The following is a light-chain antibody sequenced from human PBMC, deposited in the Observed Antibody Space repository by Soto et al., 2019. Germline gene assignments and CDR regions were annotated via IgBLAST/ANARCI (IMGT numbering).Light chain of an antibody. CDR2: DAS. J-gene: IGKJ3*01. CDR1: QSVSSS. Sequence: EIVLTQSPATPSLSPGERATLSCRASQSVSSSLVWYQQKRGQAPRLLIYDASNRDTGIPARFSGSGSGTDFTLTISSLEPEDFAVYYCQQRKNWPEFTFGPGTKVDIK. V-gene: IGKV3-11*01. CDR3: QQRKNWPEFT.